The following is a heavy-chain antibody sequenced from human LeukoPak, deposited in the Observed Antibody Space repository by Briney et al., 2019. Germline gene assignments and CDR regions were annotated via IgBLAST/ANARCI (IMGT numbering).Heavy chain of an antibody. CDR3: AKAPLRCSSTSCYSEFQH. J-gene: IGHJ1*01. V-gene: IGHV3-23*01. D-gene: IGHD2-2*01. CDR1: GFTFSSYA. CDR2: ISGSGGST. Sequence: GGSLRLSCAASGFTFSSYAMSWVRQAPGKGLEWVSAISGSGGSTYYADSVKGRFTISRDNSKNTLYLQMNSLRAEVTAVYYCAKAPLRCSSTSCYSEFQHWGQGTLVTVSS.